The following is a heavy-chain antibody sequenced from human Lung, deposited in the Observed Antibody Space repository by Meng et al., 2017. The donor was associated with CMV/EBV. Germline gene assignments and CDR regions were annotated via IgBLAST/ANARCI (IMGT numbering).Heavy chain of an antibody. Sequence: GGSLRLSCAASGFTFSSYEMNWVRQAPGKGLEWVSYISSSGSTMYYADSVKGRFTISRDNAKNSLYLQMNSLRVEDTAVYYCARRSGSYVNAFDIWGQGKMV. CDR1: GFTFSSYE. V-gene: IGHV3-48*03. CDR3: ARRSGSYVNAFDI. D-gene: IGHD1-26*01. J-gene: IGHJ3*02. CDR2: ISSSGSTM.